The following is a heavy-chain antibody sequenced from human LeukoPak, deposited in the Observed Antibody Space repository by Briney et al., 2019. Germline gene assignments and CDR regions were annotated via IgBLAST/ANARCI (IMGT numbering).Heavy chain of an antibody. V-gene: IGHV1-2*04. J-gene: IGHJ5*02. D-gene: IGHD2-2*02. CDR2: INPNSGGT. CDR1: GYTFTGYY. CDR3: AVETDCSSTSCYTVWFDP. Sequence: ASVKVSCKASGYTFTGYYMHWVRQAPGQGLEWMGWINPNSGGTNYAQKFQGWVTMTRDTSISTAYMELSRLRSDDTAVYYCAVETDCSSTSCYTVWFDPWGQGTLVTVSS.